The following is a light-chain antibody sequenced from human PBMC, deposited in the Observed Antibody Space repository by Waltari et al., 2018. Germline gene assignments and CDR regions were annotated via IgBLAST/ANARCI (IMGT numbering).Light chain of an antibody. Sequence: YVLTQPPPVSVDPGKTARLTRGGGNIGGKSVNWYQQKPGQAPVLVMFYDSDRPSEIPERFSGSNSGNTATLTISWVEAGDEADYHCQVWDDVTDSGVFGGGTKLTVL. CDR2: YDS. CDR1: NIGGKS. J-gene: IGLJ3*02. V-gene: IGLV3-21*04. CDR3: QVWDDVTDSGV.